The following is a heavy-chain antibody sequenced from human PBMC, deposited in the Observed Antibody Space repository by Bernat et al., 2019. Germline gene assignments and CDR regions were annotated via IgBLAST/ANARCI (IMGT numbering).Heavy chain of an antibody. Sequence: EVQLVESGGGLVQPGGSLRLSCAASGFTFSSYWMSWVRQAPGKGLEWVANIKQDGSEKYYVDSVKGRFTISRDNAKNSLYLQMNSLRAEDTAVYYCARDRAYFDWLADYWGQGTLVTVSS. CDR2: IKQDGSEK. CDR1: GFTFSSYW. D-gene: IGHD3-9*01. CDR3: ARDRAYFDWLADY. V-gene: IGHV3-7*01. J-gene: IGHJ4*02.